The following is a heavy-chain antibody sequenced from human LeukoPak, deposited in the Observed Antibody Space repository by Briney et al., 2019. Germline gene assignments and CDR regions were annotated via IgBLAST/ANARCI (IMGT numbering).Heavy chain of an antibody. CDR1: GFTFSSYA. J-gene: IGHJ4*02. CDR2: ISGSGGST. CDR3: AKSPMVRGVTIDY. V-gene: IGHV3-23*01. Sequence: HPGGSLRLSCAASGFTFSSYAMSWVRQAPGKGLEWVSAISGSGGSTYYADSVKGRFTISRDNSKNTLYVQMNSLRAEDTAVYYCAKSPMVRGVTIDYWGQGTLVTVSS. D-gene: IGHD3-10*01.